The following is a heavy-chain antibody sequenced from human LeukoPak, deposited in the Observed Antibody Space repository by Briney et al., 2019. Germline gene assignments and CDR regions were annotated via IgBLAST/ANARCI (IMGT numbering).Heavy chain of an antibody. J-gene: IGHJ3*02. V-gene: IGHV1-69*04. Sequence: GSSVKVSCKASGGTFSSYAISWVRQAPGQGLEWMGRIIPILGIANYAQKFQGRVTITADESTSTAYMELSSLRSEDTAVYYCAREGVGYSGYDYRHDAFDIWGQGTMVTVSS. D-gene: IGHD5-12*01. CDR2: IIPILGIA. CDR3: AREGVGYSGYDYRHDAFDI. CDR1: GGTFSSYA.